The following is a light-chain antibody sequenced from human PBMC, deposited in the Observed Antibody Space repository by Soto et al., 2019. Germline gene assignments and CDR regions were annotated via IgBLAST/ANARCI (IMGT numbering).Light chain of an antibody. CDR3: SSYPRTTTPVV. J-gene: IGLJ2*01. Sequence: QSVLTQPASVSGSPGQSITISCTGTSSDIGSYPYVSWYQQHPGKVPKLMIYEVDNRPSGVSNRFSGSKSGNTASLTISGLQAEDEADYYCSSYPRTTTPVVFGGGTQLTVL. CDR1: SSDIGSYPY. V-gene: IGLV2-14*01. CDR2: EVD.